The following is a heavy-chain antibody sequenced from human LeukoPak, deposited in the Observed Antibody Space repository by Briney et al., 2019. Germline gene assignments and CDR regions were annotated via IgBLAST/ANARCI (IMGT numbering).Heavy chain of an antibody. CDR3: AKASVPAARGALDY. D-gene: IGHD2-2*01. Sequence: PGGSLRLSCAASGFTFSSYAMSWVRQAPGKGLEWVSAISGSGGSTYYADSVKGRFTIPRDNSKNTLYLQMNSLRAEDTAVYYCAKASVPAARGALDYWGQGTLVTVSS. CDR2: ISGSGGST. J-gene: IGHJ4*02. V-gene: IGHV3-23*01. CDR1: GFTFSSYA.